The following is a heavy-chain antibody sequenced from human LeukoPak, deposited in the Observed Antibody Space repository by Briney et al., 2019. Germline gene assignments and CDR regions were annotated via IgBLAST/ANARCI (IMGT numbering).Heavy chain of an antibody. J-gene: IGHJ4*02. CDR3: ARDLWFGETKPLDY. Sequence: KAGGSLRLSCAASGFTFSDYYMSWIRQAPGKGLEWVSYISSSSSYTNYADSVKGRFTISRDNAKNSLYLQMNSLRAEDTAVYYCARDLWFGETKPLDYWGQGTLVTVSS. CDR2: ISSSSSYT. V-gene: IGHV3-11*06. CDR1: GFTFSDYY. D-gene: IGHD3-10*01.